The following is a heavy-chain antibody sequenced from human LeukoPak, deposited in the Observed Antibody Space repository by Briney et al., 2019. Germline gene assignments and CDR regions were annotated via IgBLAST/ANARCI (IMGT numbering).Heavy chain of an antibody. CDR1: GFTFSNAW. J-gene: IGHJ4*02. CDR3: TTFPGGYYYFDY. D-gene: IGHD3-22*01. Sequence: PGGSLRLSCAASGFTFSNAWMSWVRQAPGKGLEWVGRIKSKTDGGTTDYAAPVKGRFTISREDSKNTLYLQMNSLKTEDTAVYYCTTFPGGYYYFDYWGQGTLVTVSS. CDR2: IKSKTDGGTT. V-gene: IGHV3-15*01.